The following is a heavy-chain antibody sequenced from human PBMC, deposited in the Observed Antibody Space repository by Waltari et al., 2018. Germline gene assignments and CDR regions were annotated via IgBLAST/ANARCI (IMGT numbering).Heavy chain of an antibody. Sequence: VQLVQSGAEVKKPGSSVKLPCKPSGESSGVYGVSWVRLAPGQGLEWMGVIIPMFGIPEYSQKFQDRLTITADESTNTAYMELSGLSSEDTAIYYCARHELGISQYYYNMYVWGQGTTVTISS. D-gene: IGHD7-27*01. CDR2: IIPMFGIP. V-gene: IGHV1-69*12. J-gene: IGHJ6*03. CDR1: GESSGVYG. CDR3: ARHELGISQYYYNMYV.